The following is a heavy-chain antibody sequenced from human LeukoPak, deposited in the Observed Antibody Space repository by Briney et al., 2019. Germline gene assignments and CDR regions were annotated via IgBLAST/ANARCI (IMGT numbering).Heavy chain of an antibody. CDR2: MSYSGST. J-gene: IGHJ4*02. D-gene: IGHD3-10*01. CDR1: GGSIGSYY. CDR3: ARSGNSFDY. V-gene: IGHV4-59*08. Sequence: SETLSLTCTVSGGSIGSYYWSWIRQPPGKGLEWIGSMSYSGSTNSNPSLKSRVTISVDTSKNQFSLKLSSVTAADTAVYYCARSGNSFDYWGQGTLVTVSS.